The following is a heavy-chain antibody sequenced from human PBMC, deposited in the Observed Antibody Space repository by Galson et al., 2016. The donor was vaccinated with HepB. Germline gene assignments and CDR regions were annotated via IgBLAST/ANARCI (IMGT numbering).Heavy chain of an antibody. CDR1: GYSFHSYG. Sequence: SVKVSCKASGYSFHSYGISWVRQAPGQGPEWMGWISDYNGKPTYAQKFQGRVTMTTDTSTRTAYMELRSLRSDDTAVYYCARASDMWFGESYYFDYWGQGTRVTVSS. CDR3: ARASDMWFGESYYFDY. CDR2: ISDYNGKP. D-gene: IGHD3-10*01. V-gene: IGHV1-18*01. J-gene: IGHJ4*02.